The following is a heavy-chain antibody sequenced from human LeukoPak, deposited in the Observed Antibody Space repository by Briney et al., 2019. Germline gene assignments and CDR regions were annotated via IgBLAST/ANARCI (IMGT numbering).Heavy chain of an antibody. CDR2: ISYDGSNK. Sequence: PGGSLRLSCAASGFTFSSYAMHWVRQAPGKGLEWVAVISYDGSNKYYADSVKGRFTISRDSAKNTLYLQMNSLRAEDTAVYYCARYGDLDAFDIWGQETMVTVSS. J-gene: IGHJ3*02. V-gene: IGHV3-30-3*01. CDR3: ARYGDLDAFDI. CDR1: GFTFSSYA. D-gene: IGHD4-17*01.